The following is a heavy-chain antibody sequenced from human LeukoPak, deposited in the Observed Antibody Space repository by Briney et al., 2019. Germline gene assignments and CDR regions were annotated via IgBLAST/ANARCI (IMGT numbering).Heavy chain of an antibody. CDR3: ARDHVVDGLVFDY. J-gene: IGHJ4*02. CDR2: INQDGSEK. CDR1: GFTFRSHW. D-gene: IGHD2-15*01. Sequence: PGGSLRLSCAASGFTFRSHWMSWVRQAPGKGLELVANINQDGSEKYYVDSVKGRFTISRDNAKNSLSLQMNSLRAEDTATYYCARDHVVDGLVFDYWGQGTLVTVSS. V-gene: IGHV3-7*01.